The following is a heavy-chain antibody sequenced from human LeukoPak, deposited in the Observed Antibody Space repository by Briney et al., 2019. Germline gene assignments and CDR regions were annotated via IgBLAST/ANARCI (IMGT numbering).Heavy chain of an antibody. CDR1: GGSISSGGYY. J-gene: IGHJ5*02. V-gene: IGHV4-31*03. Sequence: TLSLTCTVSGGSISSGGYYWSLIRQHPGKGLEWFGYIYYSGSTYYNPSLKSRVTISVDTSENQFSLRLSSVTAADTAVYYCARDQYSSSWYQIDPWGQGTLVTVSS. CDR2: IYYSGST. D-gene: IGHD6-13*01. CDR3: ARDQYSSSWYQIDP.